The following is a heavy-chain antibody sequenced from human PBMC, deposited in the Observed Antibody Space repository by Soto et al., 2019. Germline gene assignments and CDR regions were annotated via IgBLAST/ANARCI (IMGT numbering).Heavy chain of an antibody. V-gene: IGHV1-46*03. CDR2: INPSGGST. D-gene: IGHD2-8*02. CDR3: ASESAGGSRGYDP. Sequence: DSVKVSRKASGYTLSSYYVHWLRQAPGQGHQWMGIINPSGGSTSYTQKYQGRVTMTRDTATSTVYMELSSLRSEDTAVYYCASESAGGSRGYDPWGQGTLVTVSS. J-gene: IGHJ5*02. CDR1: GYTLSSYY.